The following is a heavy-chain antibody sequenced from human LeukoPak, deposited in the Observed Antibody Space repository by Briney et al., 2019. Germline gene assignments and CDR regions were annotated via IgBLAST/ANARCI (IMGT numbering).Heavy chain of an antibody. CDR3: ARAGRWRGSYSGTDI. D-gene: IGHD1-26*01. CDR1: GFTFSSYG. V-gene: IGHV3-33*01. J-gene: IGHJ3*02. CDR2: IWYDGSNK. Sequence: PGGSLRLSCAASGFTFSSYGMHWVRQAPGKGLEWVAVIWYDGSNKYYADSVKGRFTISRDNSKNTLYLQMNSLRAEDTAVYYCARAGRWRGSYSGTDIWGQGTMVTVSS.